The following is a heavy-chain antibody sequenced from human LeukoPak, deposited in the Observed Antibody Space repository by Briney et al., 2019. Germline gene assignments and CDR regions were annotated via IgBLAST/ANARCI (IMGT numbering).Heavy chain of an antibody. V-gene: IGHV3-21*01. CDR2: ISSSSSYI. D-gene: IGHD3-10*01. Sequence: GGSLRLSCAASVFTFSSYSMNWVRQAPGKGLEWVSSISSSSSYIYYADSVKGRFTISRDNAKNSLYLQMNSLRAEDTAVYYFARDHRGVLSGMDVWGQGTTVTVPS. CDR3: ARDHRGVLSGMDV. J-gene: IGHJ6*02. CDR1: VFTFSSYS.